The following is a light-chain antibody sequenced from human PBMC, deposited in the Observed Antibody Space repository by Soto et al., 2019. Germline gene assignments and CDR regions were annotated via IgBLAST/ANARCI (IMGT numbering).Light chain of an antibody. CDR3: GSWDSSLSAYV. CDR1: SSNIGGNS. Sequence: QSVLTQPPSLSAAPGQMVTISCSGGSSNIGGNSVSWYQQLPGTAPKLLIYDDNKRPSGIPDRFSGSKSGTSATLGITGFQTGDEADYYCGSWDSSLSAYVFGTGTKVTVL. V-gene: IGLV1-51*01. J-gene: IGLJ1*01. CDR2: DDN.